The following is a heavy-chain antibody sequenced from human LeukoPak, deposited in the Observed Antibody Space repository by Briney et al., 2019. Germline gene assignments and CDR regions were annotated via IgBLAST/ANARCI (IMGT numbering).Heavy chain of an antibody. V-gene: IGHV3-74*01. J-gene: IGHJ2*01. CDR1: GFTLSPYW. CDR2: IKPDGTDT. D-gene: IGHD3-10*01. Sequence: GGSLRLSCTASGFTLSPYWMHWVRQAPGKGLPWVSRIKPDGTDTRYADSVKGRFTISRDNANNTLYLQMNSLRAEDTAVYYCARDDLRFGQLFPFDLWGRGTLVTVSS. CDR3: ARDDLRFGQLFPFDL.